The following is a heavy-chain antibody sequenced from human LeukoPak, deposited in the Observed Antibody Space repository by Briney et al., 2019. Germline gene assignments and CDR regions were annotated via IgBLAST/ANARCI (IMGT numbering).Heavy chain of an antibody. CDR2: VHKSGST. D-gene: IGHD1-26*01. CDR1: ADSITSNW. V-gene: IGHV4-4*02. Sequence: SETLSLTCAVSADSITSNWWSWVRQPPGKGLEWIGEVHKSGSTNYYPTLQSRVTISIDKSKTQIALELTSVTAADTAVYYCAKASVGAPTPGAYWGHGILVTVSS. J-gene: IGHJ4*01. CDR3: AKASVGAPTPGAY.